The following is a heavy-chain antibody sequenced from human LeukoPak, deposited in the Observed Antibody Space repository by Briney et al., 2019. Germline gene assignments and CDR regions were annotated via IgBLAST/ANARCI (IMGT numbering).Heavy chain of an antibody. J-gene: IGHJ4*02. D-gene: IGHD2-2*01. CDR1: GFTFSSYE. CDR3: ARWAPAIDY. V-gene: IGHV3-48*03. Sequence: TGGSLRLSCAASGFTFSSYEMNWVRQAPGKGLEWVSYISSSVSTIYYADSVKGRFTMSRDNAKNSLYLQMNSLRAEDTAVYYCARWAPAIDYWGQGTLVTVSS. CDR2: ISSSVSTI.